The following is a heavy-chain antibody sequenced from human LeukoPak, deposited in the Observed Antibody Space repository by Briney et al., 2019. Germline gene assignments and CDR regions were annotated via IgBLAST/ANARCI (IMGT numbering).Heavy chain of an antibody. CDR2: IESKTDGGTT. V-gene: IGHV3-15*04. CDR3: TSYYSGRKFDY. J-gene: IGHJ4*02. Sequence: PGGSLRLSCAASGFRFSDAWMSWVRQIPGKGLEWVGRIESKTDGGTTDYSAPVKGRFTISSDDYTITLYLQMNSLKSGGTTVCYCTSYYSGRKFDYWGQGILVTVSS. CDR1: GFRFSDAW. D-gene: IGHD2-21*01.